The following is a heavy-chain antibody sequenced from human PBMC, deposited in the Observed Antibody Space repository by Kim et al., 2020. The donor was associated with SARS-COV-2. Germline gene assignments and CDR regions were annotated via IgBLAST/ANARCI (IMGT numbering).Heavy chain of an antibody. CDR1: GFTFSSYG. J-gene: IGHJ4*01. CDR3: ARDPPVGADLDY. CDR2: ICYDGSNK. D-gene: IGHD3-16*01. V-gene: IGHV3-33*01. Sequence: GGSLRLSCAASGFTFSSYGMHWVRQAPGKGLEWVAGICYDGSNKYYADSVKGRFTISRDNAKNTLYLQMNSLRAEDTAVYYCARDPPVGADLDYGV.